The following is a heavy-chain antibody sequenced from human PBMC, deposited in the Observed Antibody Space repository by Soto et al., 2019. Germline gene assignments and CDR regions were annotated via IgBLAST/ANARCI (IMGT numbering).Heavy chain of an antibody. CDR2: ISYDGSNK. J-gene: IGHJ4*02. CDR3: AKDSNYDFWSGFPPHFDY. D-gene: IGHD3-3*01. V-gene: IGHV3-30*18. CDR1: GFTFSSYG. Sequence: GGSLRLSCAASGFTFSSYGMHWVRQAPGKGLEWVAVISYDGSNKYYADSVKGRFTISRDNSKNTLYLQMNSLRAEDTAVYYCAKDSNYDFWSGFPPHFDYWGQGTLVTVSS.